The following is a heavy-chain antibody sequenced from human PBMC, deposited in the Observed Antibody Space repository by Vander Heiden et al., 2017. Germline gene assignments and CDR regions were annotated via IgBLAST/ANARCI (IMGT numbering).Heavy chain of an antibody. D-gene: IGHD3-22*01. Sequence: EVQLVESGGGLVQPGGSLRLSCAASGFTFSSYSMNWVRQAPGKGLEWVSYISSRSSTIDYADSVKGRFTISRDNAKNSLYLQMNSLRDEDTAVYYCARVPARSGYYSDYWGQGTLVTVSS. CDR3: ARVPARSGYYSDY. V-gene: IGHV3-48*02. CDR2: ISSRSSTI. J-gene: IGHJ4*02. CDR1: GFTFSSYS.